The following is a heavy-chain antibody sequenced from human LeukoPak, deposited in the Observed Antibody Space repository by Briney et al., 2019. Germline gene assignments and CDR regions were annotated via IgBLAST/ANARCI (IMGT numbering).Heavy chain of an antibody. Sequence: SETLSLTCTVSGGSISSYYWSWIRQPAGKGLEWIGRIYTSGSTNYNPSLKSRVTMSVDTSKNQFSLKLSSVTAADTAVYYCARSLFWSGYSDYYYMDVWGKGTTVTVSS. CDR3: ARSLFWSGYSDYYYMDV. J-gene: IGHJ6*03. D-gene: IGHD3-3*01. V-gene: IGHV4-4*07. CDR2: IYTSGST. CDR1: GGSISSYY.